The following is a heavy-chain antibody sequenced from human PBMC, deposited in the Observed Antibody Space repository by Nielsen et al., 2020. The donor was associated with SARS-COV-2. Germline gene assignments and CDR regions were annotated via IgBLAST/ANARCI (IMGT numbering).Heavy chain of an antibody. CDR2: INHSGST. V-gene: IGHV4-34*01. J-gene: IGHJ5*02. Sequence: SETLSLTCAVYGGSFSGYYWNWIRQPPGKGLEWIGEINHSGSTNYNPSLKSRVTISVDTSKNQFSLKLSSVTAADTAVYYCARKGTVTHFYNWFDPWGQGTLVTVSS. CDR1: GGSFSGYY. CDR3: ARKGTVTHFYNWFDP. D-gene: IGHD4-17*01.